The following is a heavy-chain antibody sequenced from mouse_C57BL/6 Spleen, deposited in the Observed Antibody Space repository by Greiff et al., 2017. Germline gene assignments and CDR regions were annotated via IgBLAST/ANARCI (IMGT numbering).Heavy chain of an antibody. Sequence: VKLQESGAELMKPGASVKLSCKATGYTFTGYWIEWVKQRPGHGLEWIGEILPGSGSTNYNEKFKGKATFTADTSSNTAYMQLSSLTTEDSAIYYCARGRGVTTAYYYAMDYWGQGTSVTVSS. CDR3: ARGRGVTTAYYYAMDY. J-gene: IGHJ4*01. CDR1: GYTFTGYW. D-gene: IGHD2-2*01. CDR2: ILPGSGST. V-gene: IGHV1-9*01.